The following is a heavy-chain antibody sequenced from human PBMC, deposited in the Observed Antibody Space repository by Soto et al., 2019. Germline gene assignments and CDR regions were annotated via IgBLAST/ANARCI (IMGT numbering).Heavy chain of an antibody. Sequence: GASVKVSCKASGYTFTSYGISWVRQAPGQGLECMGWISAYNGNTNYAQKLQGRVTMTTDTSTSTAYMELRSLRSDDTAVYYCARVVVVAPPASGWVDPWGQRTLVTVSS. CDR1: GYTFTSYG. CDR2: ISAYNGNT. CDR3: ARVVVVAPPASGWVDP. V-gene: IGHV1-18*04. D-gene: IGHD2-15*01. J-gene: IGHJ5*02.